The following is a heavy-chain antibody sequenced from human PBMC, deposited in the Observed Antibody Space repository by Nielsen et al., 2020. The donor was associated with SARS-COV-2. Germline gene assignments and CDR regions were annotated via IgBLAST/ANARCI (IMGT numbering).Heavy chain of an antibody. V-gene: IGHV1-69*13. CDR3: ARGDGYTLDYYYGMDV. J-gene: IGHJ6*02. CDR2: IIPIFGTA. D-gene: IGHD5-24*01. Sequence: SVKVSCKASGGTFSSYAISWVRQAPGQGLEWMGGIIPIFGTANYAQKFQGRVTITADESTSTAYMELSSLRSDDTAVYYCARGDGYTLDYYYGMDVWGQGTTVTVSS. CDR1: GGTFSSYA.